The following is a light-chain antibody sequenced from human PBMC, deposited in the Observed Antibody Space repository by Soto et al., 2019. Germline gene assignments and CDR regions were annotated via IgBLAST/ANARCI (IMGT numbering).Light chain of an antibody. J-gene: IGLJ3*02. CDR1: GSNIGTNT. CDR2: RTD. Sequence: QSALTQPPSASGTPGQRVTISCSGSGSNIGTNTVNWYQQLPGTAPKLLIYRTDQRPAGIPDRFSGSKSGTSASLDISGLQSDDEADYYCTAWDDSLNGWVFGGGTKVTVL. V-gene: IGLV1-44*01. CDR3: TAWDDSLNGWV.